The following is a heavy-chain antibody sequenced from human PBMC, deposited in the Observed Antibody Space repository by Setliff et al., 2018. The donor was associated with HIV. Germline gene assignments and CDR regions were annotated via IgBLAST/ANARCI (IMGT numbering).Heavy chain of an antibody. CDR2: IYYSGRT. Sequence: SETLSLTCIISDGSISNYYWSWFRQTPGKGLEWIGHIYYSGRTNYNPSLNSRVTISIDTSKNHFSLKLTSVTAADTVIYYCARESLAAFDIWGQGTLVTVSS. CDR1: DGSISNYY. CDR3: ARESLAAFDI. V-gene: IGHV4-59*01. J-gene: IGHJ3*02.